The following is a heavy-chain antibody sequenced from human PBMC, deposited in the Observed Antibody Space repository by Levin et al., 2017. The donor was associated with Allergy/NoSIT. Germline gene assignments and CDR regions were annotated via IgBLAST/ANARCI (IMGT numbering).Heavy chain of an antibody. D-gene: IGHD4-17*01. J-gene: IGHJ4*02. CDR3: ATGMDYGDYFVY. CDR2: FDPEDGET. CDR1: GYTLTELS. V-gene: IGHV1-24*01. Sequence: GESLKISCKVSGYTLTELSMHWVRQAPGKGLEWMGGFDPEDGETTYAQKFQGRVTMTEDTSTDTAYMELSSLRSEDSAVYYCATGMDYGDYFVYWGQGTLVTVSS.